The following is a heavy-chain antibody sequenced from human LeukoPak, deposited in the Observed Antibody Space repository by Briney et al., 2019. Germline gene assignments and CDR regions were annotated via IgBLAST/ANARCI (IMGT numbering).Heavy chain of an antibody. D-gene: IGHD1-26*01. CDR2: IYTSGST. V-gene: IGHV4-4*07. CDR1: GGSISSYY. Sequence: SETLSLTCTVSGGSISSYYWSWIRQPAGKGLEWIGRIYTSGSTNYNPSLKSRVTMSVDTSKNQFSLKLSSVTAADTAVYYCARVPLIVGANSNVTYYYYYGMDVWGQGTTVTVSS. J-gene: IGHJ6*02. CDR3: ARVPLIVGANSNVTYYYYYGMDV.